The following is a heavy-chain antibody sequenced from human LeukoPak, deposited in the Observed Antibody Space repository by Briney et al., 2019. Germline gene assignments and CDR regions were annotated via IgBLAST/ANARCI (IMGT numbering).Heavy chain of an antibody. CDR1: GFTVSGNY. J-gene: IGHJ4*02. D-gene: IGHD3-22*01. CDR3: VKVKRWNRVLWLWGIHYFDY. CDR2: TYGDGRT. V-gene: IGHV3-66*01. Sequence: AGSLRLSCAASGFTVSGNYMTWVRQAPGKGLEWVSVTYGDGRTSYADSVKDRFTISRDISKTKLYLHMKSREAENTAVYYFVKVKRWNRVLWLWGIHYFDYWGQGTLVTVSS.